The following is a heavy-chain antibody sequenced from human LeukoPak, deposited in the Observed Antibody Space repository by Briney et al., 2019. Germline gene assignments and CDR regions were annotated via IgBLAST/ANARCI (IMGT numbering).Heavy chain of an antibody. J-gene: IGHJ6*03. D-gene: IGHD2-15*01. CDR2: IYYSGST. CDR3: ARGIVAHYYYYMDV. CDR1: GGSISSYY. V-gene: IGHV4-59*01. Sequence: PSETLSLTCTVSGGSISSYYWSWIRQPPGKGLEWIGYIYYSGSTNYNPSLKSRVTISVDTSKNQFSLKLSSVTAADTAVYYCARGIVAHYYYYMDVWGKGTTVTISS.